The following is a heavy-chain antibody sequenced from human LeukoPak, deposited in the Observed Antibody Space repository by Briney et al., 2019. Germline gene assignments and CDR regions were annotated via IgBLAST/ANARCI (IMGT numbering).Heavy chain of an antibody. J-gene: IGHJ4*02. CDR2: IYSGGST. V-gene: IGHV3-66*01. CDR3: ARDITMVRGAGSDY. D-gene: IGHD3-10*01. Sequence: GGSLRLSCAASGFTVSSNYMSWVRQAPGKGLEWVSVIYSGGSTYYADSVKGRFTISRDNSKNTLYLQMNSLRAEDTAAYYCARDITMVRGAGSDYWGQGTLVTVSS. CDR1: GFTVSSNY.